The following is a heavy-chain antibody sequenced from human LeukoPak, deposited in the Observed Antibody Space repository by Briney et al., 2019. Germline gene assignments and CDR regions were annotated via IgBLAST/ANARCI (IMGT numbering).Heavy chain of an antibody. CDR3: ARVSPRSYVSGVLKGYYIDY. Sequence: GGSLRLSCEASGFTFSAHNMQWVRQAPQKGLEWVSSISSNVNYMYYGDSVKGRFIISRDNAKNSLSLQMNNLRTEDTAVYYCARVSPRSYVSGVLKGYYIDYWGHGTLVTVSS. V-gene: IGHV3-21*06. J-gene: IGHJ4*01. CDR2: ISSNVNYM. CDR1: GFTFSAHN. D-gene: IGHD2-15*01.